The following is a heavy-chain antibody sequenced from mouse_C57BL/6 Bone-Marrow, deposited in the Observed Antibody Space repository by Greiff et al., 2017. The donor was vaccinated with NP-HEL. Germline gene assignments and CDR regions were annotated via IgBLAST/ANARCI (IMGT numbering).Heavy chain of an antibody. J-gene: IGHJ3*01. D-gene: IGHD3-2*02. V-gene: IGHV1-9*01. Sequence: VQLQQPGAELVKPGASVKLSCKASGYTFTSYWMQWVKQRPGHGLEWIGEILPGSGSTNYNEKFKGKATFTADTSSNTAYMQLSSLTTEDSAIYYCARAELRAWFAYWGQGTLVTVSA. CDR2: ILPGSGST. CDR3: ARAELRAWFAY. CDR1: GYTFTSYW.